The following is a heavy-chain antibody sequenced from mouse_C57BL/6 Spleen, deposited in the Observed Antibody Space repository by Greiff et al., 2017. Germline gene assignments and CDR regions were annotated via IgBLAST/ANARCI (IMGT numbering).Heavy chain of an antibody. CDR2: IDPSDSET. V-gene: IGHV1-52*01. Sequence: QVQLKQPGAELVRPGSSVKLSCKASGYTFTSYWMHWVKQRPIQGLEWIGNIDPSDSETHYNQKFKDKATLTVDKSSSTAYMQLSSLTSEDSAVYYCARRGAAQALYYFDYWGQGTTLTVSS. J-gene: IGHJ2*01. D-gene: IGHD3-2*02. CDR1: GYTFTSYW. CDR3: ARRGAAQALYYFDY.